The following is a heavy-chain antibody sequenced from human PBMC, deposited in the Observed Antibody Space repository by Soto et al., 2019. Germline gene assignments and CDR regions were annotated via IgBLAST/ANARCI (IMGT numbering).Heavy chain of an antibody. V-gene: IGHV3-48*01. CDR3: APARSTGSGFAFEY. D-gene: IGHD2-2*01. J-gene: IGHJ4*02. Sequence: EVQLVESGGGLVQTGGSLRLSCAASGFTFSSYSMNWVRQAPGEGLEWVSYITTSSSTIYYADSVKGRFTISRDNAKNSPYLQMNSLIAEDTEVYYCAPARSTGSGFAFEYWGQGALVTVSS. CDR1: GFTFSSYS. CDR2: ITTSSSTI.